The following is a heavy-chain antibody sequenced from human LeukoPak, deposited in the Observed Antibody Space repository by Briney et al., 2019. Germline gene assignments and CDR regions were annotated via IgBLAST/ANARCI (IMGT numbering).Heavy chain of an antibody. D-gene: IGHD6-13*01. V-gene: IGHV3-7*01. CDR1: GFTFGNFV. J-gene: IGHJ4*02. CDR2: IKQDGSEK. CDR3: ARDRAVAAAGTGLLGY. Sequence: GGSLRLSCAASGFTFGNFVMSWVRQAPGKGLEWVANIKQDGSEKYYVDSVKGRFTISRDNAKNSLYLQMNSLRAEDTAVYYCARDRAVAAAGTGLLGYWGQGTLVTVSS.